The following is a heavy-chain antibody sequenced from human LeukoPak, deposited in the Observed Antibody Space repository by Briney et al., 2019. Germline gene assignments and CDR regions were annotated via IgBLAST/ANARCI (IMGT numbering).Heavy chain of an antibody. CDR2: ISWNSGSI. Sequence: GGSLRLSCGASGFTFDDYAIHWVREAPGKGLEWVSGISWNSGSIGYADSVKGRFTISRDNAKNSLYLQMNSLRAEDTALYYCAKVVAGTMRYGGNWFDPWGQGTLVTVSS. CDR3: AKVVAGTMRYGGNWFDP. CDR1: GFTFDDYA. V-gene: IGHV3-9*01. D-gene: IGHD6-19*01. J-gene: IGHJ5*02.